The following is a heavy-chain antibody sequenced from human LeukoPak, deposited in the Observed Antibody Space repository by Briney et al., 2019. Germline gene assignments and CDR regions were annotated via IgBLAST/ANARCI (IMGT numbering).Heavy chain of an antibody. J-gene: IGHJ4*02. CDR3: ARHPYDILTGPSFDY. CDR1: AFTFSSSW. Sequence: GGSLRLSCVGSAFTFSSSWMHWVRQAPGKGLVWVSRINRDGRSTTYADSVKGRFTISRDNAKNTLYLQMNSLRAEDTAVYYCARHPYDILTGPSFDYWGQGTLVTVSS. CDR2: INRDGRST. D-gene: IGHD3-9*01. V-gene: IGHV3-74*01.